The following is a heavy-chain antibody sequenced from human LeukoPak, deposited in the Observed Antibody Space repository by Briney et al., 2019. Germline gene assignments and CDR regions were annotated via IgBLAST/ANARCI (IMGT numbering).Heavy chain of an antibody. V-gene: IGHV3-21*01. CDR3: ASDILTGYRRTRFDY. D-gene: IGHD3-9*01. Sequence: GGSLRLSRAASGFTFSSYSMNWVRQAPGKGLEWVSSISSSSSYIYYADSVKGRFTISRDNAKNSLYLQMNSLRAEDTAVYYCASDILTGYRRTRFDYWGQGTLVTVSS. CDR2: ISSSSSYI. J-gene: IGHJ4*02. CDR1: GFTFSSYS.